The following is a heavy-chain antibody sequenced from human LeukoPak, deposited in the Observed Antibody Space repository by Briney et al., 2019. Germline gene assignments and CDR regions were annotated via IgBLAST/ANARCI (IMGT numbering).Heavy chain of an antibody. CDR1: EGPLSSFA. Sequence: GASVKVSCKASEGPLSSFAISWVPQAPGQGLEWMGGIIPIFGTANYAQKFQGRVTITADKSTSTAYMELSSLRSEDTAVYYCARDRGSSSYPFDPWGQGTLVTVSS. V-gene: IGHV1-69*06. CDR3: ARDRGSSSYPFDP. J-gene: IGHJ5*02. D-gene: IGHD6-13*01. CDR2: IIPIFGTA.